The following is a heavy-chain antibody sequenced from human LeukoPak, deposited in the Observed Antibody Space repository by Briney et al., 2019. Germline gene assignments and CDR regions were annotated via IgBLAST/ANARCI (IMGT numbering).Heavy chain of an antibody. CDR1: GDSVSNNSAA. Sequence: SQTLSLTCAISGDSVSNNSAAWNWIRQSPSRGLEWLGRTYYRSKWYNDYAVSVKSRITINPDTSKNQFSLKLSSVTAADTAVYYCARHDLLTTAFHYWGQGTLVTVSS. J-gene: IGHJ4*02. V-gene: IGHV6-1*01. CDR3: ARHDLLTTAFHY. D-gene: IGHD4-11*01. CDR2: TYYRSKWYN.